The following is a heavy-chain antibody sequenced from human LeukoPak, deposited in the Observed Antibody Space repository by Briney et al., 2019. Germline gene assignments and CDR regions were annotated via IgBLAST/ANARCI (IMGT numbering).Heavy chain of an antibody. J-gene: IGHJ6*03. Sequence: ASAKVSCKVSGYTLTELSMHWVRQAPGKGLEWMGGFDPEDGETIYAQKFQGRVTMTEDTSTDTAYMELSSLRSEDTAVYYCATGKGSGSWDYYYYMDVWGKGTTVTISS. D-gene: IGHD3-10*01. V-gene: IGHV1-24*01. CDR1: GYTLTELS. CDR3: ATGKGSGSWDYYYYMDV. CDR2: FDPEDGET.